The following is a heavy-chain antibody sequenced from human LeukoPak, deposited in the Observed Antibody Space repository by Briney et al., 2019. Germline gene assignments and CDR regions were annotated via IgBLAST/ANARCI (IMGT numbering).Heavy chain of an antibody. CDR1: GYTFTSYD. J-gene: IGHJ4*02. D-gene: IGHD3-16*01. Sequence: GASVKVSCKASGYTFTSYDIDWVRQATGQGLEWMGWMNPNSGNTGYAQKFQGRVTMTRNTSISTAYMELSSLRSEDTAVYYCARLPYDYVPPSDYWGQGTLVTVSS. CDR2: MNPNSGNT. CDR3: ARLPYDYVPPSDY. V-gene: IGHV1-8*01.